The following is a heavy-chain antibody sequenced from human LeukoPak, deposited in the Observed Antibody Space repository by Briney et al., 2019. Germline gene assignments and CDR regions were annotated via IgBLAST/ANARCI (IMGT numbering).Heavy chain of an antibody. Sequence: PGGSLRLSCAASGFSFSSYWMSWVRQAPGKGPEWVANIKQDGGEKYHVDSVKGRLTISRDNAKNSLYLQMNSLRVEDTAVYYCAREDHSNYNYWGQGTLVTVSS. CDR1: GFSFSSYW. V-gene: IGHV3-7*01. CDR3: AREDHSNYNY. CDR2: IKQDGGEK. D-gene: IGHD4-11*01. J-gene: IGHJ4*02.